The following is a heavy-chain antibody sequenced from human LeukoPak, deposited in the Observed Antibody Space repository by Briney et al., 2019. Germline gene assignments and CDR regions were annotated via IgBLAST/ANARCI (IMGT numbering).Heavy chain of an antibody. V-gene: IGHV1-2*02. CDR3: ARGRLAAAGRTPRQQNWFDP. D-gene: IGHD6-13*01. CDR2: INPNSGGT. CDR1: GYTFTGYY. J-gene: IGHJ5*02. Sequence: ASVKVSCKASGYTFTGYYMHWVRQAPGQGLEWMGWINPNSGGTNYAQKFQGRVTMTRDTSISTAYMELSRLRSDDTAVYYCARGRLAAAGRTPRQQNWFDPWGQGTLVTVSS.